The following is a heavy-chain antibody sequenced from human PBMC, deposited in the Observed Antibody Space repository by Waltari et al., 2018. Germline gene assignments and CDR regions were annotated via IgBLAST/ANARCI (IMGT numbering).Heavy chain of an antibody. J-gene: IGHJ4*02. D-gene: IGHD3-16*01. Sequence: EVQLVESGGGLVQPGGSMSLSCAVSGFRINTFWMNWFRQAPGKVLEWVAHIYRDGSATYYTDSVKGRFTISRDNAKNSVSLQLNSLKAEDTAVYFCARSPGGRPSDYWGQGTLVTVSS. CDR1: GFRINTFW. CDR3: ARSPGGRPSDY. V-gene: IGHV3-7*03. CDR2: IYRDGSAT.